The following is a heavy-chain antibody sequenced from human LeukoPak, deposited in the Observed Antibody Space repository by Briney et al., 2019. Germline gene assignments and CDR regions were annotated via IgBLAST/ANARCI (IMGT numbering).Heavy chain of an antibody. J-gene: IGHJ4*02. Sequence: GGSLRLSCAASGFTFNIYAMHWVRQAPGKGLEWVAVISYDGSNTYYADSVKGRFTISRDNSKNTLYLQMNSLRAEDTALYYCTRAMYVTGSSDFDYWGQGTLVTVSS. V-gene: IGHV3-30-3*01. D-gene: IGHD1-26*01. CDR2: ISYDGSNT. CDR3: TRAMYVTGSSDFDY. CDR1: GFTFNIYA.